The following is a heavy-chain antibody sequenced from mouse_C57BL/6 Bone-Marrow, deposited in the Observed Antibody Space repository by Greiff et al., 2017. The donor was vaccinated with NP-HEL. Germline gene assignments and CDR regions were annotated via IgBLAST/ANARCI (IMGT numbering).Heavy chain of an antibody. CDR3: AIYYYGSTLYWYFDV. Sequence: VKLVESGPGLVQPSQSLSITCTVSGFSLTSYGVHWVRQSPGKGLEWLGVIWSGGSTDYNAAFISRLSISKDNSKSQVFFKMNSLQADDTAIYYCAIYYYGSTLYWYFDVWGTGTTVTVSS. J-gene: IGHJ1*03. V-gene: IGHV2-2*01. D-gene: IGHD1-1*01. CDR2: IWSGGST. CDR1: GFSLTSYG.